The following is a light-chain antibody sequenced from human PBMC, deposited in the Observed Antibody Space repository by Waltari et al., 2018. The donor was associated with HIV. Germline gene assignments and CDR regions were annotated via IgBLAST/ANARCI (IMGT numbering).Light chain of an antibody. CDR3: QYYANSPPIT. CDR2: NAS. CDR1: QSVSSDY. V-gene: IGKV3-20*01. Sequence: EIVLTQSPGPLSLSPGKRATLSCRASQSVSSDYLAWYHQKPGQSPRLLIYNASIRVTDIPDRFSGSGSGTDFTLTISRLEPEDFAVYYCQYYANSPPITFGPGIKVEIK. J-gene: IGKJ3*01.